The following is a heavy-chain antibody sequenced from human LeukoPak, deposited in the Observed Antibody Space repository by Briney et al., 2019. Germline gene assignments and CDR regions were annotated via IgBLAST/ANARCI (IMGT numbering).Heavy chain of an antibody. CDR2: ISSSGGTI. D-gene: IGHD6-13*01. CDR1: GFTFSSSE. J-gene: IGHJ4*02. CDR3: ARSGQHLFDF. V-gene: IGHV3-48*03. Sequence: GGSLRLSCAASGFTFSSSEMNWVRQAPGKGLEWVSYISSSGGTISYADSVKGRFTTSRDNAKNSLYLQMNSLRAEDTAIYYCARSGQHLFDFWGQGTLVTVSS.